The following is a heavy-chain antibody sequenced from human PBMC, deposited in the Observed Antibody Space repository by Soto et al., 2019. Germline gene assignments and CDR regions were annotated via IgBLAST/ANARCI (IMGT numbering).Heavy chain of an antibody. CDR3: ARVDGDFNYYALDV. CDR2: FFSDVER. J-gene: IGHJ6*02. Sequence: SGPTLVNPTETLTLTCTVSGFSLSSGRMGVSWIRQPPGKPLEWLAHFFSDVERSYSASMQSRLTLSTDISGSQVVLTMTNMGPVDTATYYCARVDGDFNYYALDVWGQGTTVTVSS. D-gene: IGHD4-17*01. CDR1: GFSLSSGRMG. V-gene: IGHV2-26*01.